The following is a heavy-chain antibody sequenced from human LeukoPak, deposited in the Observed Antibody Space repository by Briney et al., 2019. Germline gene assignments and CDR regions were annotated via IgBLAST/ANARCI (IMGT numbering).Heavy chain of an antibody. J-gene: IGHJ5*02. Sequence: EASVKVSCKASGGTFSSYTISWVRQAPGQGLEWMGRIIPILGIANYAQKFQGRVTITADKSTSTAYMELSSLRSEDTAVYYCARVYGYRYGHNWFDPWGQGTLVTVSS. CDR2: IIPILGIA. D-gene: IGHD5-18*01. CDR1: GGTFSSYT. CDR3: ARVYGYRYGHNWFDP. V-gene: IGHV1-69*02.